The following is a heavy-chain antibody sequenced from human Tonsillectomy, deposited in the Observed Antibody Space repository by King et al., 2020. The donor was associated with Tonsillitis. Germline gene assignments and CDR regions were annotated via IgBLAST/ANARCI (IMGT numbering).Heavy chain of an antibody. CDR1: GFTFSSFG. CDR2: IWSDGSNK. Sequence: VQLVESGGGVVQPGRSLRLSCAASGFTFSSFGMHWVRQAPGKGLEWVAVIWSDGSNKYHADSVKGRFTISRDNSKNTLYLQMNSPRAEDTAVYYCARDHATIYYDSSAYYPDYWGQGTLVTVSS. V-gene: IGHV3-33*01. D-gene: IGHD3-22*01. J-gene: IGHJ4*02. CDR3: ARDHATIYYDSSAYYPDY.